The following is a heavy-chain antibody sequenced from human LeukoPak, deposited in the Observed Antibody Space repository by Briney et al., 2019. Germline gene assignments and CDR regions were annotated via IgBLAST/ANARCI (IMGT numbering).Heavy chain of an antibody. V-gene: IGHV4-61*08. Sequence: PSETLSLTCTVSGASISSGGYYWSWIRQPPGKGLEWIGYIYYSGSTNYNPSLKSRVTISVDTSKNQFSLKLSSVTAADTAVYYCARAVAARYYYYYMDVWGKGTTVTVSS. D-gene: IGHD6-6*01. CDR3: ARAVAARYYYYYMDV. CDR2: IYYSGST. J-gene: IGHJ6*03. CDR1: GASISSGGYY.